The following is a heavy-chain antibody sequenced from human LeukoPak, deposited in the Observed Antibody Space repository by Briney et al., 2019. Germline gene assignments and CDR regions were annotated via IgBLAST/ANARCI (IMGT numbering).Heavy chain of an antibody. V-gene: IGHV3-64*01. D-gene: IGHD3-9*01. Sequence: GGSLRLSCAASGFTFSSYAMHWVRQAPGKGLEYVSAISSNGGSTYYANSVKGRFTISRDNSKNTLYLQMGSLRAEDMAVYYCAKDLRGITISDWGQGTLVTVSS. CDR3: AKDLRGITISD. CDR2: ISSNGGST. CDR1: GFTFSSYA. J-gene: IGHJ4*02.